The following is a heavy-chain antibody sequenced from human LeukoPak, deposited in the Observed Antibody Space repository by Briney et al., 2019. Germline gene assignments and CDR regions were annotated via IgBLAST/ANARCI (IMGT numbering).Heavy chain of an antibody. CDR2: ISSSGSTI. J-gene: IGHJ3*02. D-gene: IGHD1-1*01. CDR3: ARVGTRQADDAFDI. CDR1: GFTFSSYE. V-gene: IGHV3-48*03. Sequence: PGGSLRLSCAASGFTFSSYEMNWVRQAPWKGLEWVSYISSSGSTIYHADSVKGRFTISRDNAKNSLYLQMNSLRAEDTAVYYCARVGTRQADDAFDIWGQGTMVTVSS.